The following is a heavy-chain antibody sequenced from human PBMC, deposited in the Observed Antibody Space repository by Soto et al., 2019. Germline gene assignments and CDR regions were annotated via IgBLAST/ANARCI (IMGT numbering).Heavy chain of an antibody. J-gene: IGHJ4*02. V-gene: IGHV3-23*01. D-gene: IGHD4-4*01. CDR3: AKDSNKYSSSLRGRYFDY. CDR1: GFPFSSYV. Sequence: EVQLLESGGGLVQRGGSLRLSCAASGFPFSSYVMSWVRQAPGKGLEWVSGISGGGSNTFYADPVKGRFTISRDNSKNTLLLQMNSLGAEDTAVYYCAKDSNKYSSSLRGRYFDYWGQGIGVTVSS. CDR2: ISGGGSNT.